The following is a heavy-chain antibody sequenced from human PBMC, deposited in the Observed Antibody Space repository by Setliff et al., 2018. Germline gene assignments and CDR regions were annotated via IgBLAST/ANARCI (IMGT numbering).Heavy chain of an antibody. Sequence: SETLSLTCTVSGGSISSGSYHWSWIRQPAGKGLEWIGRIYTSGSTNYNPSLKSRVTISVDTSKNQFSLKLSSVTAADTAVYYCARGGPGIVLMVYAIGGDDAFDIWGQGTMVTVSS. CDR2: IYTSGST. V-gene: IGHV4-61*02. CDR3: ARGGPGIVLMVYAIGGDDAFDI. CDR1: GGSISSGSYH. J-gene: IGHJ3*02. D-gene: IGHD2-8*01.